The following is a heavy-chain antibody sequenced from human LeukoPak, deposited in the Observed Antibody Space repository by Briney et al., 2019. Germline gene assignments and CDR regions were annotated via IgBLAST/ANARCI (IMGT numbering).Heavy chain of an antibody. CDR3: AKTYYYDSSGYYYWYFDL. Sequence: SGGSLRLSCAASGFTFSSYAMSRVGQAPGKGLGGVSGISGSGGSTYYADSVKGRFTISRDNSKNTLYLQMNSLRAEDTAVYYCAKTYYYDSSGYYYWYFDLWGRGTLVTVSS. CDR1: GFTFSSYA. D-gene: IGHD3-22*01. J-gene: IGHJ2*01. V-gene: IGHV3-23*01. CDR2: ISGSGGST.